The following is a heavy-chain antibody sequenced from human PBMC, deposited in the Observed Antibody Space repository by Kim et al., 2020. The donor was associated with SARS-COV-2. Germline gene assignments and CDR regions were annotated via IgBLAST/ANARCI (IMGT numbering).Heavy chain of an antibody. Sequence: SVKVSCKASGGTFSSYAISWVRQAPGQGLEWMGGIIPIFGTANYAQKFQGRVTITADESTSTAYRELSSLRSEDTAVYYCARGGYYDSSGQPQGFDYWGQGTLVTVSS. J-gene: IGHJ4*02. CDR3: ARGGYYDSSGQPQGFDY. CDR1: GGTFSSYA. V-gene: IGHV1-69*13. D-gene: IGHD3-22*01. CDR2: IIPIFGTA.